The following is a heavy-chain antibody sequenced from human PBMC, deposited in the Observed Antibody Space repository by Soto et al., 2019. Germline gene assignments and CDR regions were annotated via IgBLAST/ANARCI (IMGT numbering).Heavy chain of an antibody. D-gene: IGHD6-13*01. Sequence: LSLTCTVSGGSISSYYLSWIRQPPVKGLEWIGYIYYSGGTNYNPSLKSRVTISVATSKNQFSLKLSSVTAADTAVYYCARGGGSPYHNHEFDFWGQGTLVTVSS. CDR1: GGSISSYY. V-gene: IGHV4-59*08. CDR3: ARGGGSPYHNHEFDF. CDR2: IYYSGGT. J-gene: IGHJ4*02.